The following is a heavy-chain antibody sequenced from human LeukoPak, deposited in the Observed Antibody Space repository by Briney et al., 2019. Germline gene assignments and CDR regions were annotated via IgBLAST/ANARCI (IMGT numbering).Heavy chain of an antibody. Sequence: GGSLRLSCAASGFTFSSSWMFWVRQAPGKGLLWVARINFDGSSTSYADTAKGGLTISRDNDENTMYLQMDNPRAEDTAVYYCARGPMVRGAYGMDVWGQGTTVTVSS. V-gene: IGHV3-74*01. CDR3: ARGPMVRGAYGMDV. J-gene: IGHJ6*02. CDR2: INFDGSST. CDR1: GFTFSSSW. D-gene: IGHD3-10*01.